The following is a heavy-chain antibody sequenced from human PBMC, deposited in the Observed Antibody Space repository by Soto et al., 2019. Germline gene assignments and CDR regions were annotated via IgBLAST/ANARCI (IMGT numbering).Heavy chain of an antibody. J-gene: IGHJ4*02. Sequence: ASVKVSGKASGYTFTGYYIHCVRQAPGQGLEWMGWINPNNGDTNYAQKFQGRVTMTRDTSTSTAYMELSSLRFDDTAVYYCARHSGYDYVFDYWGQGTLVTVSS. CDR3: ARHSGYDYVFDY. CDR2: INPNNGDT. CDR1: GYTFTGYY. V-gene: IGHV1-2*02. D-gene: IGHD5-12*01.